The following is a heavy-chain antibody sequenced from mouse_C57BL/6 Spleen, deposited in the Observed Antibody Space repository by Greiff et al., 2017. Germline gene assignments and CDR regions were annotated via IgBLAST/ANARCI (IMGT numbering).Heavy chain of an antibody. V-gene: IGHV1-69*01. CDR3: ARRSRNYLDY. J-gene: IGHJ2*01. Sequence: VQLQQPGAELVMPGASVKLSCKASGYTFTSYWMHWVKQRPGQGLEWIGEIDPSDSYTNYNQKFKGKSTLTVDKSSSTAYMQLSSLTSEDSAVYYCARRSRNYLDYWGQGTTLTVSS. CDR2: IDPSDSYT. CDR1: GYTFTSYW.